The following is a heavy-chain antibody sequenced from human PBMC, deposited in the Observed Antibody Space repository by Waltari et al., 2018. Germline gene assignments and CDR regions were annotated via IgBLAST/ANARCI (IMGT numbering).Heavy chain of an antibody. V-gene: IGHV3-7*01. CDR3: ATYNWNDVGNN. D-gene: IGHD1-1*01. CDR1: GFTFSTFW. CDR2: IEQNGSQK. J-gene: IGHJ4*02. Sequence: EVQLVESGGGLVQPGGSLRLSRATSGFTFSTFWMGWVRQAPGKGLEWVANIEQNGSQKYYVDSVKGRFTISRDNAKNSLYLQMNSLRVEDTAVYYCATYNWNDVGNNWGQGTLVTVSS.